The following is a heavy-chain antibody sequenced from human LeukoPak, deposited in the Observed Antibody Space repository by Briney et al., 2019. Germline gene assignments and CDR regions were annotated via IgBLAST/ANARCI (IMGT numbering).Heavy chain of an antibody. Sequence: GGSLRLSCAASGFTFSSYIMNWVRPAPGKGLEWVSSISSGSSYIYYADSVKGRFTISRDNAKNSVYLQMNSLRAEDTAVYYCARGYSSGFYQVAEYFQQWGQGTLVTVSS. CDR2: ISSGSSYI. CDR3: ARGYSSGFYQVAEYFQQ. CDR1: GFTFSSYI. D-gene: IGHD6-19*01. J-gene: IGHJ1*01. V-gene: IGHV3-21*01.